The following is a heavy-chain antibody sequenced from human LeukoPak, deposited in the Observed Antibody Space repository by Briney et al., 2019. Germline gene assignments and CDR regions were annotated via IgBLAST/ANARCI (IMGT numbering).Heavy chain of an antibody. CDR3: ARGGYCSGGSRYRGLGWFDP. Sequence: PSEALSLTCAVYGGSFRGYYWGWIRQPSGKGLAWVWEINRRGRSNYNPSLWSRVTISVDTYKHLFSLKLSSVTAADTAVYYCARGGYCSGGSRYRGLGWFDPWGQGTLVTVSS. V-gene: IGHV4-34*01. CDR1: GGSFRGYY. J-gene: IGHJ5*02. CDR2: INRRGRS. D-gene: IGHD2-15*01.